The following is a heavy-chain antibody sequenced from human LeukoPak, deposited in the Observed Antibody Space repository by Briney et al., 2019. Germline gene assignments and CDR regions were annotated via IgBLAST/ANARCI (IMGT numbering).Heavy chain of an antibody. D-gene: IGHD6-6*01. CDR1: GGSISSNGYY. Sequence: SETLSLTCTVSGGSISSNGYYWGWIRQSPGEGLEWIGNIYYSGITYYNASLKSRVTISVDTSKNQFSLKVRSVTAADTAVYYCARLHGRPSMAPLRRKDEYYFDYWGRGTLVTVSS. V-gene: IGHV4-39*01. CDR2: IYYSGIT. CDR3: ARLHGRPSMAPLRRKDEYYFDY. J-gene: IGHJ4*02.